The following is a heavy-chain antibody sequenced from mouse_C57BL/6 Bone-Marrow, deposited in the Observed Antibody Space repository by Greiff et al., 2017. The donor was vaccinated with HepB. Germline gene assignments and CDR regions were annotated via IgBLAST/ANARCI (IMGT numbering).Heavy chain of an antibody. Sequence: VQLQESGPELVKPGASVKISCKASGYSFTSYYIHWVKQRPGQGLEWIGWIYPGSGNTKYNEKFKGKATLTADTSSSTAYMQLSSLTSEDSAVYYCASAYDGYYLYYFDYGGQGTTLTVSS. D-gene: IGHD2-3*01. V-gene: IGHV1-66*01. CDR2: IYPGSGNT. CDR3: ASAYDGYYLYYFDY. J-gene: IGHJ2*01. CDR1: GYSFTSYY.